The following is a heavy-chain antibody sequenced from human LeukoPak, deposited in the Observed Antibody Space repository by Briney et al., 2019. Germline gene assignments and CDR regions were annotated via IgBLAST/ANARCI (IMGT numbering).Heavy chain of an antibody. CDR2: MNPSAGSP. CDR1: GYTFTNYY. V-gene: IGHV1-46*01. CDR3: ASGDYGDPPLNY. J-gene: IGHJ4*02. D-gene: IGHD4/OR15-4a*01. Sequence: ASVKVSCKASGYTFTNYYMHWVRQAPGQGLEWMGIMNPSAGSPSYALNFQGRIIMTRDMSTSTVYMELSSLTSEDTAVYYCASGDYGDPPLNYWGQGTLVTVSS.